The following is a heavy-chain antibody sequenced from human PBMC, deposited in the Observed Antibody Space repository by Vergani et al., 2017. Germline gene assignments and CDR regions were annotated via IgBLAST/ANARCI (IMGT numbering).Heavy chain of an antibody. D-gene: IGHD1-26*01. CDR3: AREEGGSSIDY. J-gene: IGHJ4*02. CDR1: GYAKSRGEE. Sequence: QVQLQESGPGLVKPSEKRSVKGDGTGYAKSRGEEGGWSRRPPGKGREWSGSIYHSGSTYYNPSLKSRVTISVDTSKNPFSLKLSSVTAADTAVYYCAREEGGSSIDYWGQGTLVTVSS. CDR2: IYHSGST. V-gene: IGHV4-38-2*01.